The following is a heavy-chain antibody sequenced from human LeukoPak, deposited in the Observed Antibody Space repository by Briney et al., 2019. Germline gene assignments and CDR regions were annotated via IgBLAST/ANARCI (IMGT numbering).Heavy chain of an antibody. J-gene: IGHJ4*02. V-gene: IGHV3-30*18. CDR2: ISYDGSNK. CDR3: AKTNLGYCSSTSCYGNDY. CDR1: GFTFSSCG. Sequence: PGGSLRLSCAASGFTFSSCGMHWVRQAPGKGLEWVAVISYDGSNKYYADSVKGRFTISRDNSKNTLYLQMNSLRAEDTAVYYCAKTNLGYCSSTSCYGNDYRGQGTLVTVSS. D-gene: IGHD2-2*01.